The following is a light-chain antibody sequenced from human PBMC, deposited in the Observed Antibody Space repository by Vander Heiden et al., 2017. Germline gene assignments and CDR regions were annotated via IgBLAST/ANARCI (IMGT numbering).Light chain of an antibody. Sequence: QSALTQPASVSGSPGQSITISCTGTSSDVGGYNFVSWSQQHPVKPPKLIIYEVSNRPSGVSNRFSGSKSGNTASLTISGLQAEDEADYYCSSYTTSSTVVFGGGTKLTVL. J-gene: IGLJ3*02. CDR2: EVS. V-gene: IGLV2-14*01. CDR1: SSDVGGYNF. CDR3: SSYTTSSTVV.